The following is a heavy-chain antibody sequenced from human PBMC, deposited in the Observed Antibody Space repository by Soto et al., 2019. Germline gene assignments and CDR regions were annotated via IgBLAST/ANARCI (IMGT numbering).Heavy chain of an antibody. CDR2: ISAYNGNT. Sequence: QVQLVQSGAEVKKPGASVKVSCKASGYTFTSYGISWVRQAPGQGLEWMGWISAYNGNTNYAQKLQGRDTMTTETATSPAYMELRSLRSDDTAVYYCAEDRDASHWFGPWGQGTLVTVCS. J-gene: IGHJ5*02. V-gene: IGHV1-18*01. CDR1: GYTFTSYG. D-gene: IGHD3-10*01. CDR3: AEDRDASHWFGP.